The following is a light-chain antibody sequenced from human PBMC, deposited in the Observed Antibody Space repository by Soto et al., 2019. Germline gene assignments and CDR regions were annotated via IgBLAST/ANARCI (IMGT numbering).Light chain of an antibody. CDR3: QQYHNWPPQYT. J-gene: IGKJ2*01. CDR2: GAS. CDR1: QTVSSN. Sequence: IVLTQSPATLSVSPGERATLSCRASQTVSSNLAWYQQKPGQAPRLLIHGASTRATGVPARFSGGGSGTEFTLSISSLQSKDFAVYYCQQYHNWPPQYTFGQGTKLQIK. V-gene: IGKV3-15*01.